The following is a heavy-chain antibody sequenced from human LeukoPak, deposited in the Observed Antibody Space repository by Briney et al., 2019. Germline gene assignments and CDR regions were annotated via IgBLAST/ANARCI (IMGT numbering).Heavy chain of an antibody. J-gene: IGHJ4*02. CDR3: ASPGGYCSSTSCQKYYFDY. V-gene: IGHV4-39*01. D-gene: IGHD2-2*01. CDR2: IYYSGST. CDR1: GGSISSSSYY. Sequence: PSETLSLTCTVSGGSISSSSYYWGWIRQPPGKGLEWIGSIYYSGSTYYNPFLKSRVTISVDTSKNQFSLKLSSVTAADTAVYYCASPGGYCSSTSCQKYYFDYWGQGTLVTVSS.